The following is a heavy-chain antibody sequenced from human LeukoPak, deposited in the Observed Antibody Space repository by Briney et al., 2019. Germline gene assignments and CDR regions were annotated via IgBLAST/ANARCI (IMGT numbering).Heavy chain of an antibody. CDR3: AKDQVAAPPFDY. CDR1: GFTFSSYG. Sequence: GGSLRLSXAASGFTFSSYGMHWVRKAPGKGLEWLAFIRYDGSNKYYADSVKGRFTISRDNSKNTLYLQMNSLRAEDTAVYYCAKDQVAAPPFDYWGQGTLVTVSS. J-gene: IGHJ4*02. D-gene: IGHD6-6*01. V-gene: IGHV3-30*02. CDR2: IRYDGSNK.